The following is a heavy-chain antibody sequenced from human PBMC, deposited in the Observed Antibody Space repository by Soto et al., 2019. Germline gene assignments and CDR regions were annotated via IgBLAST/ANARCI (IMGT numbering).Heavy chain of an antibody. V-gene: IGHV3-30*18. CDR3: AKDAGADIVVVVAATPVYYYYGMDV. Sequence: QVQLVESGGGVVQPGRSLRLSCAASGFTFSSYGMHWVRQAPGKGLEWVAVISYDGSNKYYADSVKGRFTISRDNSKNTLYLQMSSLRAEDTAVYYCAKDAGADIVVVVAATPVYYYYGMDVWGQGTTVTVSS. CDR2: ISYDGSNK. D-gene: IGHD2-15*01. J-gene: IGHJ6*02. CDR1: GFTFSSYG.